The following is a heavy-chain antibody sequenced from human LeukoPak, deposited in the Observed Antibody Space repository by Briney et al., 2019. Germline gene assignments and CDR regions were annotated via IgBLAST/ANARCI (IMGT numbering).Heavy chain of an antibody. CDR2: IIPIFGTA. Sequence: GAPVKVSCKASGGTFSSYAISWVRQAPGQGLEWMGGIIPIFGTANYAQKFQGRVTITADKSTSTAYMELSSLRSEDTAVYYCARDGSGPILTDSDNWFDPWGQGTLVTVSS. D-gene: IGHD3-9*01. J-gene: IGHJ5*02. CDR3: ARDGSGPILTDSDNWFDP. CDR1: GGTFSSYA. V-gene: IGHV1-69*06.